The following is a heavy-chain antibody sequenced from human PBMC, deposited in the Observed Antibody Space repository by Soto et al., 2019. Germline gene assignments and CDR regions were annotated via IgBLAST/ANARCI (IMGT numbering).Heavy chain of an antibody. V-gene: IGHV3-23*01. Sequence: GGSLTLSCAASGFTFSSYAMRWVRQAQGKGLEWVSAISGSGGSTYYADSVRGRFTISRDNSKNTLYLQMNSLRAEDTAVYYCAKDTTSKGTMIVVVTDFDYWGQGTLVTISS. CDR3: AKDTTSKGTMIVVVTDFDY. CDR1: GFTFSSYA. J-gene: IGHJ4*02. D-gene: IGHD3-22*01. CDR2: ISGSGGST.